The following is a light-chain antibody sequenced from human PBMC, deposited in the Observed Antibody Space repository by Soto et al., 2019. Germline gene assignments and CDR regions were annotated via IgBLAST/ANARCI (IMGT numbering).Light chain of an antibody. CDR3: SSYTSTNILVV. CDR2: DV. J-gene: IGLJ1*01. V-gene: IGLV2-14*03. CDR1: SNDICGYNY. Sequence: QSALTQPASVSGSPGQSITISCTGTSNDICGYNYVSWYQQYPGKAPKLIIYDVSRPSGVSNRCSASKSGNTASLTISGLQTEDEADYFCSSYTSTNILVVFGTGTKLTVL.